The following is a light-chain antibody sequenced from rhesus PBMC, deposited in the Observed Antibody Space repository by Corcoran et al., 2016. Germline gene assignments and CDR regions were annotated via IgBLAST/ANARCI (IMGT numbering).Light chain of an antibody. CDR2: KAS. CDR1: QSISSW. Sequence: DIQMTQSPSSLSASVGDTVTITCRASQSISSWLVWYQQKPGKAPKLLIYKASSLQSGVPSRFSGSGAGTDFTLTITGLESEDFATYYCQQYTTSPLTFGGGTKVEIK. V-gene: IGKV1-22*01. CDR3: QQYTTSPLT. J-gene: IGKJ4*01.